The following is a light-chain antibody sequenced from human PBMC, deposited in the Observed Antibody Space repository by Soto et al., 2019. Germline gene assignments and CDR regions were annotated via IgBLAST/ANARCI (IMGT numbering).Light chain of an antibody. CDR3: QQYGGSPRT. J-gene: IGKJ1*01. V-gene: IGKV3-20*01. Sequence: EILLTQSPGTLSLSPGERATLSCRASQSINNNYLAWYQQKRGQAPRLLIYGASSRATGIPDRFSGSGSGTNFTLTISRLEPEDFAVYYCQQYGGSPRTFGQGTKVEIK. CDR1: QSINNNY. CDR2: GAS.